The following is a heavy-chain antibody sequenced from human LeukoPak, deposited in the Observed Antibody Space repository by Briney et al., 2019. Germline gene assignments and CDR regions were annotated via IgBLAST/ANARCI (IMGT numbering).Heavy chain of an antibody. CDR3: ASTPKGAYYDFWSGYGNPPPFDY. V-gene: IGHV4-34*01. Sequence: SETLSLTCAVYGGSFSGYYWSWIRQPPGKGLEWIGEINHSGSTNYNPSLKSRVTISVDTSKNQFSLKLSSVTAADTAVYYCASTPKGAYYDFWSGYGNPPPFDYWGQGTLVAVSS. J-gene: IGHJ4*02. CDR2: INHSGST. D-gene: IGHD3-3*01. CDR1: GGSFSGYY.